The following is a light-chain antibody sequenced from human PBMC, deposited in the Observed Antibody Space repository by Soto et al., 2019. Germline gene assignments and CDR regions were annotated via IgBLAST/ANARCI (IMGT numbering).Light chain of an antibody. J-gene: IGKJ5*01. CDR1: QGISNF. CDR3: QKYSSVIT. CDR2: AAS. V-gene: IGKV1-27*01. Sequence: DIQMTQSPSSLSASVGDRVTITCRASQGISNFLAWYQQKPGKVPKLLISAASTLQSGVPSRFSGSGSGTDFTLTITSLQPEDVAPYYFQKYSSVITFGPGTRLEIK.